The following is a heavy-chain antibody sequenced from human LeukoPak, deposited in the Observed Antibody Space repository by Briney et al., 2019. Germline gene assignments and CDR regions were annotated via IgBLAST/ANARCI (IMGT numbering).Heavy chain of an antibody. J-gene: IGHJ4*02. CDR2: IYYSGTT. V-gene: IGHV4-39*01. Sequence: SETLSLTCTVSGGSISSCSYYWGWLRQPPGKGLEWVGSIYYSGTTYYNPSLKSRVTISVDPSKNQFSLKLSSATAADTGVYYCARQMVRGANPYSDYWGQGTSVTVSS. D-gene: IGHD3-10*01. CDR3: ARQMVRGANPYSDY. CDR1: GGSISSCSYY.